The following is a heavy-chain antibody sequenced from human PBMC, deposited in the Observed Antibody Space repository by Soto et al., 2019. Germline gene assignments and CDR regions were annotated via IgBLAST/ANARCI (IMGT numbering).Heavy chain of an antibody. J-gene: IGHJ3*02. CDR3: AKATASTGGAFEI. Sequence: PGGSLRLSCAVSGFICSSYDMSWVRQAPGKGLEWVSPILGGGSTDYEDSVKGRFTSSRDTSKNTMYLPMNSLTAGDTAFYYCAKATASTGGAFEIYGQGTMVTVTS. V-gene: IGHV3-23*01. CDR1: GFICSSYD. CDR2: ILGGGST. D-gene: IGHD2-8*02.